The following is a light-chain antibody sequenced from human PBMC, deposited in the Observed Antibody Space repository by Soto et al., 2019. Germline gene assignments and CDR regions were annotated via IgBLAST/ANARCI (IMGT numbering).Light chain of an antibody. CDR1: SSDVGGYNY. CDR2: DVS. J-gene: IGLJ1*01. V-gene: IGLV2-14*01. CDR3: SSYTSSSLYV. Sequence: QSVLTQPASVSGSPGQSITISRTGTSSDVGGYNYVSWYQQLPGKAPKLMIYDVSDRPSGVSNRFSGSKSGNTASLTISGLQVEDEADYYCSSYTSSSLYVFGTGTKVTVL.